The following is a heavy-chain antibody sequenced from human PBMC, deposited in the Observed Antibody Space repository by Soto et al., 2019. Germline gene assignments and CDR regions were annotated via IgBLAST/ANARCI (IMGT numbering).Heavy chain of an antibody. CDR1: GFTFSTYS. CDR3: ARDSLLKSQPIYRYYYYGMDV. Sequence: PGGSLRLSCAASGFTFSTYSMTWVRQAPGKGLEWVANIKQDGSQKYYVDSVKGRFTISRDNTKNSLYLLMNSLRVEDTAVYYCARDSLLKSQPIYRYYYYGMDVWGKGTTVTVSS. V-gene: IGHV3-7*03. CDR2: IKQDGSQK. J-gene: IGHJ6*04. D-gene: IGHD3-3*01.